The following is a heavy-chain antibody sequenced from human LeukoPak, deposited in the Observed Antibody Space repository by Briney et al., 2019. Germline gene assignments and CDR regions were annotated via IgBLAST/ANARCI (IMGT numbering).Heavy chain of an antibody. CDR3: TMESGYDYYYYYYMDV. V-gene: IGHV3-73*01. CDR1: GFTFSGSA. CDR2: IRSKANSYAT. D-gene: IGHD5-12*01. J-gene: IGHJ6*03. Sequence: PGGSLRLSCAASGFTFSGSAMHWVRQASGKGLGWVGRIRSKANSYATAYAASVKGRFTISRDDSKNTAYLQMNSLKTEDTAVYYCTMESGYDYYYYYYMDVWGKGTTVTISS.